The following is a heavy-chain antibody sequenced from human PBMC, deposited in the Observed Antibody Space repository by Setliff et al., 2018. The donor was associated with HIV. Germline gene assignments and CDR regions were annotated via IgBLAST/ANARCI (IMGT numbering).Heavy chain of an antibody. D-gene: IGHD5-12*01. CDR2: ISNSDGRT. Sequence: PGESLKISCAASGFTFKNSAMSWVRQAPGEGLEWVSTISNSDGRTNYAASVKGRFTISRDNSKNTLYLQMNSLRDEDTAVDYCAKMAGRDGYDDAVDNWGQGTMVTVSS. J-gene: IGHJ3*02. CDR1: GFTFKNSA. V-gene: IGHV3-23*01. CDR3: AKMAGRDGYDDAVDN.